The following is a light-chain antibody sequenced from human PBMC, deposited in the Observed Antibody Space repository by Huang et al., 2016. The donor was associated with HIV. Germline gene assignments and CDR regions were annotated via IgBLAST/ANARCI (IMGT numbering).Light chain of an antibody. CDR3: QQRSNWPKK. CDR1: QSISRY. Sequence: ELVLTQSPATLSLSPGERATLSCRASQSISRYLAWYQQKPGQAPRLLIYGSFNRFPGIPARFRGRGAGTDFTLTISSLEPEDFAVYYCQQRSNWPKKFGQGTRWRSN. V-gene: IGKV3-11*01. J-gene: IGKJ1*01. CDR2: GSF.